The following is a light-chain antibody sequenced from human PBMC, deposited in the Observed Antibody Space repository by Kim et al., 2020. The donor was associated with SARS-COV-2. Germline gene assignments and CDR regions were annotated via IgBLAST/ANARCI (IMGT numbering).Light chain of an antibody. J-gene: IGKJ4*01. CDR2: GVS. Sequence: EIVLTQSPGTLSLSPGERATLSCRASQSVSNIFLAWYQHKPGQAPRLLIYGVSIRATDTPDRFSGSGSGTDFTLTISRLQPEDFGVYYCQQFATSLSFGGGTKVDIK. CDR3: QQFATSLS. V-gene: IGKV3-20*01. CDR1: QSVSNIF.